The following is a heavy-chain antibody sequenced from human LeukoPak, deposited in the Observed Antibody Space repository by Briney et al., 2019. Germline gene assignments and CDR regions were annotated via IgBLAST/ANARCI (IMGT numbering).Heavy chain of an antibody. CDR1: GFTFSSYE. D-gene: IGHD3-10*02. J-gene: IGHJ6*04. Sequence: GGSLRLSCAASGFTFSSYEMNWVRQAPGKGLEWVSYISSSGSTIYYADSVKGRFSISRDNAKNSLYLQMNSLRAEDTAVYYCAELGITMIGGVWGKGTTVTISS. CDR3: AELGITMIGGV. V-gene: IGHV3-48*03. CDR2: ISSSGSTI.